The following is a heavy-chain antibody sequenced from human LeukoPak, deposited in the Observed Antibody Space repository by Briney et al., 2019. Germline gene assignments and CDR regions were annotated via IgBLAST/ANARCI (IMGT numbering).Heavy chain of an antibody. V-gene: IGHV3-13*04. CDR1: GFAFSNYD. CDR2: INTAADT. J-gene: IGHJ5*02. Sequence: GGSLRLSCEASGFAFSNYDMLWVRQASGKGLEWVSAINTAADTYYPDSVKGRFTISRESAKTSLYLQMNSLRVADTAVYYCVRAPPATGWLIDLWGQGTLVTVSS. CDR3: VRAPPATGWLIDL. D-gene: IGHD6-19*01.